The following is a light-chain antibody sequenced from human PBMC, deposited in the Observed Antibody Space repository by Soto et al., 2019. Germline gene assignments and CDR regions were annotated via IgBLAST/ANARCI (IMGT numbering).Light chain of an antibody. CDR2: GAS. J-gene: IGKJ1*01. CDR3: QQYGSRWT. V-gene: IGKV3-20*01. CDR1: QSVSSSY. Sequence: ENVLTQSPGTLFLSTGERATLSCRASQSVSSSYLAWYQQKPGQAPRLLIYGASSRATGIPDRFSGSGSGTDFTLTISRLEPEDFAVYYCQQYGSRWTFGQGTKVDIK.